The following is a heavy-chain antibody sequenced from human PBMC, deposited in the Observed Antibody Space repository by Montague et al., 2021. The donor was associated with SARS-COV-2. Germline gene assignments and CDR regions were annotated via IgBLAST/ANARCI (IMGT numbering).Heavy chain of an antibody. J-gene: IGHJ5*02. CDR3: ARDGDSSSWYWFDP. CDR2: IHYSGST. V-gene: IGHV4-59*13. Sequence: SETLSLTCTVSGGSISSYSWSWIRQPPGKGLEWIGYIHYSGSTNYNPSLKSRVTISVDTSKNQFSLKLRSVTAADTAVYYCARDGDSSSWYWFDPWGQGTLVTVSS. CDR1: GGSISSYS. D-gene: IGHD6-13*01.